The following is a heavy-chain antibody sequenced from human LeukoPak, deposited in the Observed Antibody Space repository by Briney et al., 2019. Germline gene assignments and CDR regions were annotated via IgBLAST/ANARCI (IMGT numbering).Heavy chain of an antibody. D-gene: IGHD3-9*01. V-gene: IGHV4-39*07. Sequence: SETLSLTCTVSDGSISTGRYYWGWIRQPPGKGLEWIGSIYHSGSTYYNPSLKSRVTISVDTSKNQFSLKLSSVTAADTAVYYCARGLTGDGLNSYYFDYWGQGTLVTVSS. CDR1: DGSISTGRYY. J-gene: IGHJ4*02. CDR3: ARGLTGDGLNSYYFDY. CDR2: IYHSGST.